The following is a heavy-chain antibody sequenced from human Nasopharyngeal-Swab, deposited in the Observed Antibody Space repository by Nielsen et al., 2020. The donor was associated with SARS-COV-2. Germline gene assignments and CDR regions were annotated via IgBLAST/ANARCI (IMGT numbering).Heavy chain of an antibody. V-gene: IGHV1-18*01. CDR2: ISAYNGNT. CDR3: ASNPLYCSSTSCYHDAFDI. Sequence: ASVKVSCKDSGYTFTSYGISWVRQAPGQGLEWMGWISAYNGNTNYAQKLQGRVTMTTDTSTSTAYMEPRSLRSDDTAVYYCASNPLYCSSTSCYHDAFDIWGQGAMVTVSS. D-gene: IGHD2-2*01. CDR1: GYTFTSYG. J-gene: IGHJ3*02.